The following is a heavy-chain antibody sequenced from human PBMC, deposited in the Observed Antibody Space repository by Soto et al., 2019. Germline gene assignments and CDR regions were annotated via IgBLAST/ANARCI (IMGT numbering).Heavy chain of an antibody. D-gene: IGHD5-18*01. J-gene: IGHJ6*03. CDR1: GGSIISGGYY. CDR2: IFYTGST. V-gene: IGHV4-30-4*01. CDR3: ARQEDTEGGPGYYYMDV. Sequence: SETLSLTCTVSGGSIISGGYYWSWIRQHPGEGLEWIGYIFYTGSTYYNPSLESRVTISVDTSKNQFSLKLSSVTAADTAVYYCARQEDTEGGPGYYYMDVWGKGTTVTVSS.